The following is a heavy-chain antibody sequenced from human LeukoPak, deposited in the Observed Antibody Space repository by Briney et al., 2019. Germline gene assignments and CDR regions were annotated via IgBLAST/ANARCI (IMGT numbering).Heavy chain of an antibody. CDR1: GYTFTNYT. D-gene: IGHD3-22*01. CDR3: ARGYDTTGYFSY. J-gene: IGHJ4*02. Sequence: GASVKVSCKASGYTFTNYTLNWVRQAPGQGLEWMGWIDTNTGNPTYAQGFIGRFVLSLDTSVTTAYLQIGSLKAEDTAVYYCARGYDTTGYFSYWGQGTLVAVSS. V-gene: IGHV7-4-1*01. CDR2: IDTNTGNP.